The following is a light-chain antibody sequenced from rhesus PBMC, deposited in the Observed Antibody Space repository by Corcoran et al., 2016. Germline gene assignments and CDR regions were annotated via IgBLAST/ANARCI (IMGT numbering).Light chain of an antibody. CDR2: KAS. CDR1: ENVNNY. V-gene: IGKV1-74*01. CDR3: QHSYGTPYS. Sequence: DIQMTQSPSSLSASVGDRVTITRRASENVNNYLHGYQQKPGKAPKLLIYKASTLQRGVPSRFSGTGSGTDFTLTISSLQPEDFATYYCQHSYGTPYSFGQGTKVEIK. J-gene: IGKJ2*01.